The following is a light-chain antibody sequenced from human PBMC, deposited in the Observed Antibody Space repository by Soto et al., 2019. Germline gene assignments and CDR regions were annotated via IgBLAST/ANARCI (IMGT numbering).Light chain of an antibody. Sequence: QSVLTQPASVSGSPGQSITISCTGTSSDIGDYNYVSWYQQHPGKAPKLMIYEVTNRPSGVSNRFSGSKSGNTASLTISGLQAEDEDDYYCNSYTSSSTYVFGTGTKLTVL. V-gene: IGLV2-14*01. CDR3: NSYTSSSTYV. J-gene: IGLJ1*01. CDR2: EVT. CDR1: SSDIGDYNY.